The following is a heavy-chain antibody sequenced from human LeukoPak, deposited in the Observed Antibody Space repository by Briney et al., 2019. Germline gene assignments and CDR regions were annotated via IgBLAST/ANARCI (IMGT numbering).Heavy chain of an antibody. CDR2: INPDNGDT. V-gene: IGHV1-2*02. J-gene: IGHJ4*02. CDR3: ATVASVRRFYFDF. D-gene: IGHD3-3*01. Sequence: ASVKXSCKTSGYSFTGYYIHWLRQXPGQGLEWMGWINPDNGDTRYSQKFQGRLTLTSDTSITTAYLELGSLRFDDTAIFYCATVASVRRFYFDFWGQGTLVTVSS. CDR1: GYSFTGYY.